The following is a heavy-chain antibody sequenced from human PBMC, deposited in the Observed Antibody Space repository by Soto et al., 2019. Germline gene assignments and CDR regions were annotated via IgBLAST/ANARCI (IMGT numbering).Heavy chain of an antibody. J-gene: IGHJ6*02. D-gene: IGHD3-10*01. CDR2: INAGNGNT. CDR1: GYTFTSYA. CDR3: ARGPYYYGSGSYSNYYYYYGMEV. V-gene: IGHV1-3*01. Sequence: ASVKFSCKASGYTFTSYAMHWVRQAPGQRLEWMGWINAGNGNTKYSQKFQGRVTITRDTSASTAYMELSSLRSEDTAVYYCARGPYYYGSGSYSNYYYYYGMEVWGQGTKVTVSS.